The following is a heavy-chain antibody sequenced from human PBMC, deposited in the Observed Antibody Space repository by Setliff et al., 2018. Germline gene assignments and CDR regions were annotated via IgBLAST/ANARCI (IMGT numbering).Heavy chain of an antibody. D-gene: IGHD5-12*01. CDR1: GFTFSYHY. V-gene: IGHV3-11*01. J-gene: IGHJ4*02. CDR2: ISSSGSTI. CDR3: ARGDGSGYDSV. Sequence: GGSLRLSCAASGFTFSYHYMSWIRQAPGKGLEWLAYISSSGSTIYYADSVKGRFTISRDNAKNSLYLQMNSLRAEDTAVYYCARGDGSGYDSVWGQGTLVTVSS.